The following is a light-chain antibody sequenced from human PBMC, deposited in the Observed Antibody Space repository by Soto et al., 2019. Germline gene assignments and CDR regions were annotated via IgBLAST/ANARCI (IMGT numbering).Light chain of an antibody. CDR2: GAS. CDR1: QSVSSSY. J-gene: IGKJ2*01. Sequence: EMVLTQSPGTLSLSPGERATLSCRASQSVSSSYLAWYQQKPGQAPRLLIYGASSRATGIPDRFSGSGSGTDFTLIISRLEPEDFAVYYCQQYGSSAMYTFGQGTKLEIK. CDR3: QQYGSSAMYT. V-gene: IGKV3-20*01.